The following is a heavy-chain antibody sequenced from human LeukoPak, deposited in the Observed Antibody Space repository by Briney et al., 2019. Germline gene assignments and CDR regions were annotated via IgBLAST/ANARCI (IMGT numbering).Heavy chain of an antibody. CDR1: GFTFSSYG. J-gene: IGHJ4*02. V-gene: IGHV3-30-3*01. CDR2: ISYDGSNK. Sequence: GRSLRLSCAASGFTFSSYGMHWVRQAAGKGLEWVAVISYDGSNKYYADSVKGRFTISRDNSKNTLYLQMNSLRAEDTAVYYCARLSGSFLDYWGQGTLLTVSS. D-gene: IGHD1-26*01. CDR3: ARLSGSFLDY.